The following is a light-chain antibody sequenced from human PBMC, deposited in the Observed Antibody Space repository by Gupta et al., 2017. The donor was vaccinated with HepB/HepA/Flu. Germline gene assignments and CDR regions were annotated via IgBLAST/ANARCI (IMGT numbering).Light chain of an antibody. CDR1: SGGIASNY. CDR2: EDN. CDR3: QSYDGNTVI. Sequence: NFRLTQPRAVSESLGKTVTISCTRSSGGIASNYVQWYQQRPGRAPTTVIYEDNERPSGVPDRFSGSIDRSSNSASLTISGLRSEDEADYYCQSYDGNTVIFGGGTKLTVL. V-gene: IGLV6-57*03. J-gene: IGLJ2*01.